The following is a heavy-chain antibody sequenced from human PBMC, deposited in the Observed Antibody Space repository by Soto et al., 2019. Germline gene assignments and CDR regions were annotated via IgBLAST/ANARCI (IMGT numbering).Heavy chain of an antibody. J-gene: IGHJ3*02. CDR3: ARLDYYDSSAPLGDAFDI. CDR1: GYSFTIYW. D-gene: IGHD3-22*01. V-gene: IGHV5-51*01. CDR2: IYPGDSDT. Sequence: PGESLKISCKGSGYSFTIYWIGWVRQMPGKGLEWMGIIYPGDSDTRYSPSFQGQVTISADKSISTAYLQWSSLKASDTAMYYCARLDYYDSSAPLGDAFDIWGQGTMVTVSS.